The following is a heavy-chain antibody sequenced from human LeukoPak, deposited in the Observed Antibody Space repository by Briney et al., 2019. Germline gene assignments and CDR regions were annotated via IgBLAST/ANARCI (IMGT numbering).Heavy chain of an antibody. CDR1: GFTFSDYW. CDR2: ISQDGREQ. J-gene: IGHJ4*02. V-gene: IGHV3-7*04. Sequence: PGGSLRLSCAASGFTFSDYWMSWVRQAPGQGLEWVAKISQDGREQRFVDSVKGRFTISRDHGKNLLFLQMDSLRAEDTAVYYCAGGALDYWGPGTLVSVSS. CDR3: AGGALDY.